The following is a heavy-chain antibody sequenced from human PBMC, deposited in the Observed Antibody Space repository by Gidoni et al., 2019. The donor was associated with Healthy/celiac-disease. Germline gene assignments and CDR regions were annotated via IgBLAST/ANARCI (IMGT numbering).Heavy chain of an antibody. CDR1: GYTLTHLS. CDR3: ATLGDYGDPGDWFDP. D-gene: IGHD4-17*01. V-gene: IGHV1-24*01. CDR2: FDPEDGET. J-gene: IGHJ5*02. Sequence: QVPLVQSGAEVKKPGASVKVSCKFSGYTLTHLSMHWVRQAPGKGLEWRGGFDPEDGETIYAQKCQGSVIMTEDTSTDTAYMELSSLRSEDTAVYSCATLGDYGDPGDWFDPWGQGTLVTVSS.